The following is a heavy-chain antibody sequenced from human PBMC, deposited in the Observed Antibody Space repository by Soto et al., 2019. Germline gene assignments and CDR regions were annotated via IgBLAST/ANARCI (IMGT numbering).Heavy chain of an antibody. D-gene: IGHD2-8*01. CDR2: INPKSGGT. CDR3: ARGDSTDCSNGVCSFFYNHDMDV. Sequence: ASVKVSCKAFGYTFTGYYIHWVRQAPGQGLEWLGRINPKSGGTSTAQKFQGWVTMTTDTSISTASMELTRLTSDDTAIYYCARGDSTDCSNGVCSFFYNHDMDVWGQGTTVTVSS. V-gene: IGHV1-2*04. CDR1: GYTFTGYY. J-gene: IGHJ6*02.